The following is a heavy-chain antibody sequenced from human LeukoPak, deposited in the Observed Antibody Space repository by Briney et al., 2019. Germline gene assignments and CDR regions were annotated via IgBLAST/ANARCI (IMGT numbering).Heavy chain of an antibody. CDR2: IKSKTDGGTT. CDR3: TTDRCSSGNCYYYYYYYMDV. CDR1: GFTFSVAR. J-gene: IGHJ6*03. V-gene: IGHV3-15*01. Sequence: PGGSPRLSYAASGFTFSVARMSWVRQAPGKGLEWVGHIKSKTDGGTTDYAAPVKGRFTISRDDSQNTLYLQMNSLETEDTGVYYCTTDRCSSGNCYYYYYYYMDVWGKGTTVTVSS. D-gene: IGHD2-15*01.